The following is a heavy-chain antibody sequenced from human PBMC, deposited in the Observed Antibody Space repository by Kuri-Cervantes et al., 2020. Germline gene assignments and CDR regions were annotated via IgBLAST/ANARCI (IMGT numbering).Heavy chain of an antibody. CDR1: GYTFTSYD. CDR3: ARDKKSGSLIRTLGY. CDR2: INPSGGST. V-gene: IGHV1-46*01. D-gene: IGHD1-26*01. Sequence: ASVKVSFKASGYTFTSYDINWVRQAPGQGLEWMGIINPSGGSTSYAQKFQGRVTMTRDTSTSTVYMELSSLRTEDTAVYYCARDKKSGSLIRTLGYWGQGTLVTVSS. J-gene: IGHJ4*02.